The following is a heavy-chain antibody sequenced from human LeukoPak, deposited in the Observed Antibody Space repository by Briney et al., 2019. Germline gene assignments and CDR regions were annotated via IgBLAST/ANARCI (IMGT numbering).Heavy chain of an antibody. V-gene: IGHV3-48*04. J-gene: IGHJ4*02. Sequence: GGSLRLSCETSGFFFSRFDMNWVRQAPGKGLEWVSSISRNSDNIYYTESVRGRFTVSRDNAENSVSLQMNSLRVEDTATYYCARDPEVFRGGEIDNDHWGQGTLVTVSS. D-gene: IGHD3-10*01. CDR3: ARDPEVFRGGEIDNDH. CDR1: GFFFSRFD. CDR2: ISRNSDNI.